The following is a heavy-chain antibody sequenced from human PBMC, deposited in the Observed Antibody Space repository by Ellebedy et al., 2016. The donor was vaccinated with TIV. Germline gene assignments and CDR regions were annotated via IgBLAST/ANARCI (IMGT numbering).Heavy chain of an antibody. J-gene: IGHJ4*02. V-gene: IGHV3-15*01. CDR1: GFTFSNAW. CDR2: IKSKTDGGTT. CDR3: TRDRTGDYSSDY. Sequence: GESLKISCAASGFTFSNAWMSWVRQAPGKGLEWVGRIKSKTDGGTTDYAAPVKGRFTISRDDSKNTLYLQMNSLKIEDTGVYYCTRDRTGDYSSDYWGQGTPVTVSS. D-gene: IGHD7-27*01.